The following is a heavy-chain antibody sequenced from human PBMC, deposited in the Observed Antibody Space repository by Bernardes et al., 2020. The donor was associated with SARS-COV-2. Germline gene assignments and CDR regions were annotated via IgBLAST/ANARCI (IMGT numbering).Heavy chain of an antibody. V-gene: IGHV1-24*01. CDR1: GYTLTELS. J-gene: IGHJ6*02. D-gene: IGHD6-19*01. CDR2: FDPEDGET. CDR3: ATGLAVAGTKRYYYYYYGMNV. Sequence: ASVKVSCKVSGYTLTELSMHWVRQAPGKGLEWMGGFDPEDGETIYAQKFQGRVTMTEDTSTDTAYMELSSLRSEDTAVYYCATGLAVAGTKRYYYYYYGMNVGGQGTTVTVSS.